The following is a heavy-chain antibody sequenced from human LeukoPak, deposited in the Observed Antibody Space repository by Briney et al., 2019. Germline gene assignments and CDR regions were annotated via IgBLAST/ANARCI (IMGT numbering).Heavy chain of an antibody. J-gene: IGHJ4*02. D-gene: IGHD3-22*01. CDR1: GGTFTSYA. V-gene: IGHV1-69*05. CDR2: IIPIFGTA. CDR3: ARADYYDSSGYLLEVYYFDY. Sequence: SVKVSCKASGGTFTSYAISWVRQAPGQGLEWMGGIIPIFGTANYAQKFQGRVTITTDESTSTAYMELSSLRSEDTAVYYCARADYYDSSGYLLEVYYFDYWGQGTLVTVSS.